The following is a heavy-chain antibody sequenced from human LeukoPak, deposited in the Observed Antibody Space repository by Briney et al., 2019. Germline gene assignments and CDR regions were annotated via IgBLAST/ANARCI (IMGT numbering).Heavy chain of an antibody. Sequence: PGGSLRLSCAASGFTFSSHWMSWVRQAPGKGLEWVANIKKDGSEKYYVDAVKGRFTISRDNAKTSLYLQMNSLRAEDTAVYYCARDRTPVRGVIAYWGQGSLVTVSS. CDR2: IKKDGSEK. CDR3: ARDRTPVRGVIAY. V-gene: IGHV3-7*01. D-gene: IGHD3-10*01. CDR1: GFTFSSHW. J-gene: IGHJ4*02.